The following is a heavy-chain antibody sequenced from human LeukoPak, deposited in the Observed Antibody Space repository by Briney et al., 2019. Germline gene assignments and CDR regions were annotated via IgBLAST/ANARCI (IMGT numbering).Heavy chain of an antibody. Sequence: SETLSLTCTVSGGSISSSSYYWGWIRQPPGKGLEWIGSIYYSGSTYYNPSLKSRVTISVDTSKNQFSLKLSSVTAADTAVYYCARHEDIVGAIGAFDIWGQGTMVTVSS. V-gene: IGHV4-39*01. J-gene: IGHJ3*02. D-gene: IGHD1-26*01. CDR1: GGSISSSSYY. CDR2: IYYSGST. CDR3: ARHEDIVGAIGAFDI.